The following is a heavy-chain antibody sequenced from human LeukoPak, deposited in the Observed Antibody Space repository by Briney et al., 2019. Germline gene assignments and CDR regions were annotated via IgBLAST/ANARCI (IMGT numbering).Heavy chain of an antibody. V-gene: IGHV3-7*01. Sequence: GGSLRLSCAASGFTFSSYWMSWVRQAPGKGLEWVANIKQDGSEKYYVDSVKGRFTISRDNAKNSLYLQMNSLRAEDTAVYYCAREGSGDGYNFYAFDIWGQGTMVTVSS. CDR1: GFTFSSYW. CDR3: AREGSGDGYNFYAFDI. J-gene: IGHJ3*02. D-gene: IGHD5-24*01. CDR2: IKQDGSEK.